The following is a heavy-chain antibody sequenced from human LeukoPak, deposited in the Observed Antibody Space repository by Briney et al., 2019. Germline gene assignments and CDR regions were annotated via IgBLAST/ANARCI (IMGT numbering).Heavy chain of an antibody. CDR3: ARAPYYYESSAYYLDY. V-gene: IGHV4-59*08. J-gene: IGHJ4*02. Sequence: SETLSLTCTVSGASISSYYWSWIRQPPEKGLEWIGHIYYSGNTKYKPSLKSRVTISVDTSKNQFSLKLSSVTAADTAVYYCARAPYYYESSAYYLDYWGQGTLVTVSS. D-gene: IGHD3-22*01. CDR1: GASISSYY. CDR2: IYYSGNT.